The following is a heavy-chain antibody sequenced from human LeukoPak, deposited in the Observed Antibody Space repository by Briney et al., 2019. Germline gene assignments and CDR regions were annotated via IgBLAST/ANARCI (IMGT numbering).Heavy chain of an antibody. J-gene: IGHJ4*02. CDR2: IIPIFGTA. D-gene: IGHD3-10*01. CDR3: ARVLYGSGSYLDY. CDR1: GGTFSSYA. V-gene: IGHV1-69*13. Sequence: ASVKVSCKASGGTFSSYAISWVRQAPGQGLEWMRGIIPIFGTANYAQKFQGRVTITADESTSTAYMELSSLRSEDTAVYYCARVLYGSGSYLDYWGQGTLVTVSS.